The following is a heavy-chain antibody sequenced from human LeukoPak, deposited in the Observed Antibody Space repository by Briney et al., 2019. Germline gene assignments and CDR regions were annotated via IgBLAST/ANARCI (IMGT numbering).Heavy chain of an antibody. CDR3: AREAYYEWGYCFDY. V-gene: IGHV3-33*01. Sequence: GGSLRLSCAASGFTFSSYGMHWVRQAPGKGLEWVAVIWHDGSNKYYADSVKGRFTISRDNSKNTLYLQMNSLRAEDTAVYYCAREAYYEWGYCFDYWGQGTLVTVSS. CDR2: IWHDGSNK. CDR1: GFTFSSYG. D-gene: IGHD3-22*01. J-gene: IGHJ4*02.